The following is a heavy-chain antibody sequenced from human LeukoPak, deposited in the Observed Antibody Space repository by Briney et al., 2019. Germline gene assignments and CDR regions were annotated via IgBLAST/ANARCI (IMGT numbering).Heavy chain of an antibody. CDR1: GFTFTSSA. Sequence: GTSVKVSCKASGFTFTSSAMQWVRQARGQRLEWIGWIVVGSGNTNYAQKFQERVTITRDMSTSTAYMELSSLRSEDTAVYYCAIPGRGYSSGDAFDIWGQGTMVTVSS. J-gene: IGHJ3*02. V-gene: IGHV1-58*02. CDR3: AIPGRGYSSGDAFDI. CDR2: IVVGSGNT. D-gene: IGHD3-22*01.